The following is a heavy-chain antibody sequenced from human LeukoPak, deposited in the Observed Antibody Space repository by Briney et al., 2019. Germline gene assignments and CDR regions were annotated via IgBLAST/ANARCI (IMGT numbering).Heavy chain of an antibody. CDR1: GFTFSDSW. CDR2: INPDGSEK. CDR3: ARGRGFTSFDY. Sequence: GGSLRLSCVAYGFTFSDSWMTWVRPAPGKGLESVASINPDGSEKYYVDSVKGRFTISRDNARNSLFLQVSNLRAEDTAVFYCARGRGFTSFDYWGQGVLVAVSS. D-gene: IGHD5-24*01. V-gene: IGHV3-7*01. J-gene: IGHJ4*02.